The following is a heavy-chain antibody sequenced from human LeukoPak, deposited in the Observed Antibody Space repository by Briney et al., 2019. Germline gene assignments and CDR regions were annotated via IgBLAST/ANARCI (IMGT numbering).Heavy chain of an antibody. CDR1: GFTVSSNY. V-gene: IGHV3-66*01. D-gene: IGHD3-10*01. CDR2: IYSGGST. J-gene: IGHJ3*02. CDR3: TIRLVRGDRDAFDI. Sequence: GGSLRLSCAASGFTVSSNYMSWVRQAPGKGLEWVSVIYSGGSTYYADSVKGRFTISRDNSKNTLYLQMNSLRAEDTAVYNSTIRLVRGDRDAFDIWGQGTMVTVSS.